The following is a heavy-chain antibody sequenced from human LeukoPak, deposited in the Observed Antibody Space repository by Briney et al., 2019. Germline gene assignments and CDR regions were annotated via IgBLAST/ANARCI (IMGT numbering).Heavy chain of an antibody. CDR2: IYFSGST. J-gene: IGHJ4*02. Sequence: SETLSLTCTVSGGSISSSSYYWGWIRQPLGKGLEWIGYIYFSGSTYYNPSLKSRVTISVDTSKNQFSLKLSSVTAADTAVYYCARDKDYFDYWGQGTLVTVSS. CDR1: GGSISSSSYY. CDR3: ARDKDYFDY. V-gene: IGHV4-30-4*08.